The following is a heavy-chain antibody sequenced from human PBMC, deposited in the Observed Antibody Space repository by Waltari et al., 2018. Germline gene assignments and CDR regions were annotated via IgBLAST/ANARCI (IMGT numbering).Heavy chain of an antibody. D-gene: IGHD1-26*01. V-gene: IGHV1-8*01. CDR1: GYTFTNYD. CDR2: LNPSSGDT. Sequence: QVRLVQSGAEVKKPGASVKVSCKASGYTFTNYDINGVRQVSGQGLEWMGWLNPSSGDTGFAQNFRGRVARTRDTSTGTADMELRGLTSADTAFYYCARGTYIVGYDYWGQGTPVTVSA. CDR3: ARGTYIVGYDY. J-gene: IGHJ4*02.